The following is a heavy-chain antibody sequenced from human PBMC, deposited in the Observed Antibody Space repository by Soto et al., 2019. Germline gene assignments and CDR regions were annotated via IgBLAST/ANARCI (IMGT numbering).Heavy chain of an antibody. Sequence: QAQLVQSESEVRKPGASVKVSCKASGYRFTTYGISWVRQAPGQGLEWMGWISDYNGNTNYEKKFEGRVTMTTDTSTRTAFIELKTLRSDDTALYYCARGGYYPGSQSYSPPPYYGMDVWGQWTTVTVS. CDR1: GYRFTTYG. CDR3: ARGGYYPGSQSYSPPPYYGMDV. D-gene: IGHD3-10*01. J-gene: IGHJ6*02. V-gene: IGHV1-18*01. CDR2: ISDYNGNT.